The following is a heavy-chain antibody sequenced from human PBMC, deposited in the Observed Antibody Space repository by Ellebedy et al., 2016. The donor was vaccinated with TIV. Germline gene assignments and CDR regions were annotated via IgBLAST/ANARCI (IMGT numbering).Heavy chain of an antibody. Sequence: GESLKISXAASGFTFSSYWMSWVRQAPGKGLEWVANIKQDGSEKYYVDSVKGRFTISRDNAKNSLYLQMNSLRAEDTALYYCATSYSSGWYQSRFDYWGQGTLVTVSS. CDR2: IKQDGSEK. V-gene: IGHV3-7*03. CDR3: ATSYSSGWYQSRFDY. J-gene: IGHJ4*02. CDR1: GFTFSSYW. D-gene: IGHD6-19*01.